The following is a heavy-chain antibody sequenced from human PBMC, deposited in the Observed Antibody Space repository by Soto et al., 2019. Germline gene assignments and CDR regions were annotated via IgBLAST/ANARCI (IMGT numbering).Heavy chain of an antibody. V-gene: IGHV4-34*01. J-gene: IGHJ3*02. CDR1: GGFVTSGSYY. D-gene: IGHD1-1*01. CDR3: ARVERGTATTVVDAFDI. CDR2: MSHSGGT. Sequence: QVQLQQWGAGLLKPSETLSLTCAVYGGFVTSGSYYWSWIRQPPGKGLEWSGEMSHSGGTHFNPSHKSRVTISVDTSKNQFTLKMSSVTAADTALSYCARVERGTATTVVDAFDIWGPGTMVTVSS.